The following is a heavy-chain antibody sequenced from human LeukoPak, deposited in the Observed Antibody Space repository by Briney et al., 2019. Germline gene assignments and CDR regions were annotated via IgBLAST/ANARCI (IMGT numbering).Heavy chain of an antibody. J-gene: IGHJ3*02. CDR3: ARDRMGGSGSYYNHDAFDI. V-gene: IGHV4-59*12. D-gene: IGHD3-10*01. CDR1: GGSISSYY. CDR2: IYYSGST. Sequence: SETLSLTCTVSGGSISSYYWSWIRQPPGKGLEWIGYIYYSGSTNYNPSLKSRVTISVDTSKNQFSLKLSSVTAADTAVYYCARDRMGGSGSYYNHDAFDIWGQGTMVTVSS.